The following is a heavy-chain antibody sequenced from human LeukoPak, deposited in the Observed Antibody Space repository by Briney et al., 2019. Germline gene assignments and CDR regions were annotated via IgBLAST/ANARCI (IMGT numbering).Heavy chain of an antibody. D-gene: IGHD2-15*01. J-gene: IGHJ4*02. CDR3: ARHNREDIVVVVAASQPYYFDY. CDR1: GGSFSGYY. V-gene: IGHV4-34*01. Sequence: PSETLSLTCAVYGGSFSGYYWSWIRQPPGKGLEWIGEINHSGSTNYNPSLKSRVTISVDTSKNQFSLKLSSVTAADTAVYYCARHNREDIVVVVAASQPYYFDYWGQGTLVTVSS. CDR2: INHSGST.